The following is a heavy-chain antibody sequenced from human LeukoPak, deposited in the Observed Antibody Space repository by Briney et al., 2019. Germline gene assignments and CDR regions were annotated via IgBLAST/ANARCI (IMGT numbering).Heavy chain of an antibody. D-gene: IGHD2-21*02. J-gene: IGHJ3*02. CDR2: FDPEDGET. CDR3: ATDRPKEVVTAIDAFDI. V-gene: IGHV1-24*01. Sequence: ASVKVSCKVSGYTLTELSMHWVRQAPGKGLEWMGGFDPEDGETIYAQKFQGRVTMTEDTSTDTAYMELSSLRSEDTAVYYCATDRPKEVVTAIDAFDIWGQGTMVTVSS. CDR1: GYTLTELS.